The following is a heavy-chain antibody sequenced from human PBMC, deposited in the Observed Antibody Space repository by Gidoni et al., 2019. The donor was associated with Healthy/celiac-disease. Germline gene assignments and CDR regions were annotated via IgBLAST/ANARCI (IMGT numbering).Heavy chain of an antibody. CDR3: AKDRARQNYYDSSGQQLGEDY. D-gene: IGHD3-22*01. J-gene: IGHJ4*02. CDR1: GFTFSSYA. CDR2: ISGSGGST. V-gene: IGHV3-23*01. Sequence: EVQLLESGGGLVQPGGSLRLSCAASGFTFSSYAMSWVRQAPGKGLEWVSAISGSGGSTYYADSVKGRFTISRDNSKNTLYLQMNSLRAEDTAVYYCAKDRARQNYYDSSGQQLGEDYWGQGTLVTVSS.